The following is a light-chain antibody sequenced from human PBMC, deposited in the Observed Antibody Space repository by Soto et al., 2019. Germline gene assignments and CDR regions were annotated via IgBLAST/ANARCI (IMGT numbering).Light chain of an antibody. CDR2: DVS. CDR3: SSYAGSYIPYV. J-gene: IGLJ1*01. Sequence: QSVLTQPRSVSGSPGQSVTISFSGTSSDFGGYNYVSWYQQHPGKAPKLMIYDVSKRPSGVPDRFSGSKSGNTASLTISGLQAEDEADYYCSSYAGSYIPYVFGTGTKVTVL. V-gene: IGLV2-11*01. CDR1: SSDFGGYNY.